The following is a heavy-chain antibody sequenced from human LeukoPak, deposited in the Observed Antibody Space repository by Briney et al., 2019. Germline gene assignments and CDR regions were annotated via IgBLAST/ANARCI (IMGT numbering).Heavy chain of an antibody. CDR2: IYYSGST. Sequence: SETLSLTCTVSGGSISSYYWSWIRQPPGKGLEWIGYIYYSGSTNYNPSLKSRVTISVDTSKNQFSLKLSSVTAADTAVYYCARANITIFGVPNYYMDVWGKGTTVTVSS. J-gene: IGHJ6*03. CDR1: GGSISSYY. V-gene: IGHV4-59*01. CDR3: ARANITIFGVPNYYMDV. D-gene: IGHD3-3*01.